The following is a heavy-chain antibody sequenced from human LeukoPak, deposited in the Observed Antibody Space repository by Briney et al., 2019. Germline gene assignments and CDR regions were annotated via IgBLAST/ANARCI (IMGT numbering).Heavy chain of an antibody. V-gene: IGHV3-33*01. D-gene: IGHD5-18*01. J-gene: IGHJ4*02. Sequence: GGSLRLSCAASGFTFSSYGMHWVRQAPGKGLEWVAVIWYDGSNKYYADSVKGRFTTSRDNSKNTLYLQMNSLRAEDTAVYYCARGISSYGYFLDYWGQGTLVTVSS. CDR1: GFTFSSYG. CDR3: ARGISSYGYFLDY. CDR2: IWYDGSNK.